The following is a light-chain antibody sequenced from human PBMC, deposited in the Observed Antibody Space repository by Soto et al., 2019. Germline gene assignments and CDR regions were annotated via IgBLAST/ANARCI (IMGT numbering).Light chain of an antibody. CDR1: QRLLHSDGKTY. Sequence: IGVTQTPLSLSVWSGQPASMSCEYSQRLLHSDGKTYLFWYLQRPGQTPQPLISEVSNRFSGVPDRFSGSGSGTLFTLKISRVEADDVGFYYCMQSLQPPITFGQGTGLVI. J-gene: IGKJ5*01. CDR3: MQSLQPPIT. CDR2: EVS. V-gene: IGKV2D-29*01.